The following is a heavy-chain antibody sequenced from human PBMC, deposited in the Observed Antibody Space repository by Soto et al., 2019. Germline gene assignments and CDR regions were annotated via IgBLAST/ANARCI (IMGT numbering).Heavy chain of an antibody. Sequence: QVQLVQSGAEVKKPGASVKVSCKASGYTFTSYYMHWVRQAPGQGLEWMGIINPSGGSTSYAQKFQGRVTMTRDTSTSTVYMERSSLRSEDTAVYYCARSGGRIAASPGYYGMDVWGQGTTVTVSS. CDR2: INPSGGST. V-gene: IGHV1-46*01. D-gene: IGHD6-13*01. CDR3: ARSGGRIAASPGYYGMDV. J-gene: IGHJ6*02. CDR1: GYTFTSYY.